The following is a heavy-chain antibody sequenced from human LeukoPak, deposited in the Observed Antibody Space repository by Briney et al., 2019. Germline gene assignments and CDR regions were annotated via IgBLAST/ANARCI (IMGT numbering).Heavy chain of an antibody. CDR2: IVVGSGNT. Sequence: SVKVSCKASGFTFTSSAMQWVRHARGQRLECIGWIVVGSGNTNYAKKFQERVTVTRDMSTSTAYMELSSLRSEDTAVYFCAALNSSSWYYFDYWGQGTLVTVSS. CDR3: AALNSSSWYYFDY. V-gene: IGHV1-58*02. J-gene: IGHJ4*02. CDR1: GFTFTSSA. D-gene: IGHD6-13*01.